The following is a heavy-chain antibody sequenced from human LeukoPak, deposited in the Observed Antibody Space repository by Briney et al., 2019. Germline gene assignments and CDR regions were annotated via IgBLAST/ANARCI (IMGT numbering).Heavy chain of an antibody. CDR1: GYTFTSYY. CDR3: ARTYSSGWYLDY. Sequence: ASVKVSCKASGYTFTSYYMHWVRQAPGQGLEWMGVMNLSVGSTSYAQKFQGRVTMTRDTSTSTAYMELSGLTSEDTAVYYCARTYSSGWYLDYWGQGTLVTVSS. J-gene: IGHJ4*02. D-gene: IGHD6-19*01. V-gene: IGHV1-46*01. CDR2: MNLSVGST.